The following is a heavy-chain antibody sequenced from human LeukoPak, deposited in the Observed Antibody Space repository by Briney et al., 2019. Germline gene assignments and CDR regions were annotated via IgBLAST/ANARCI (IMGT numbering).Heavy chain of an antibody. Sequence: SVKVSCKASGGTFSSYAISWVRQAPGQGLEWMGGVIPIFGTANYAQKFQGRVTITADESTSTAYMELSSLRSEDTAVYYCARGAEDSSGWYGEFDYWGQGTLVTVSS. D-gene: IGHD6-19*01. CDR2: VIPIFGTA. CDR1: GGTFSSYA. CDR3: ARGAEDSSGWYGEFDY. V-gene: IGHV1-69*13. J-gene: IGHJ4*02.